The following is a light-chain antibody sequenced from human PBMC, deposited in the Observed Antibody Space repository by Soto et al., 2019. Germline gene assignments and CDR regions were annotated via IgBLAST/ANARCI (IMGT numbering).Light chain of an antibody. J-gene: IGKJ4*01. CDR2: AAA. Sequence: DIQMTQSPSSLSASVGDRVTITCRASQGISSWLAWYQQKPEKAPQSLIYAAANLQGGGPSRFSGSNSGTDFTLTISSLQPEDFVKYDGQPDNCYPLSFGGGTQVEIK. CDR3: QPDNCYPLS. V-gene: IGKV1D-16*01. CDR1: QGISSW.